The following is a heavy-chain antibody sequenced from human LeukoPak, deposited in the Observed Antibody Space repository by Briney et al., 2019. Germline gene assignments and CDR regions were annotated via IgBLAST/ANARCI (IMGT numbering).Heavy chain of an antibody. D-gene: IGHD2-8*01. Sequence: SETLSLTCTVSGGSISSYYWSWIRQPPGKGLEWIGYIYYSGSTNYNPSLKSRVTISVDTSKNQFSLKLSSVTAADTAVYYCARLGQGDVWPPNIDYWGQGTLVTVSS. CDR3: ARLGQGDVWPPNIDY. CDR1: GGSISSYY. J-gene: IGHJ4*02. CDR2: IYYSGST. V-gene: IGHV4-59*12.